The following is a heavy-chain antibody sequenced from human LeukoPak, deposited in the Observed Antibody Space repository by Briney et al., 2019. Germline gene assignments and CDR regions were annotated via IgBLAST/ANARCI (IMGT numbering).Heavy chain of an antibody. J-gene: IGHJ4*02. CDR3: ARATLQLERRPFDY. CDR2: INHSGST. V-gene: IGHV4-34*01. D-gene: IGHD1-1*01. CDR1: GFTFNNYA. Sequence: GSLRLSCAASGFTFNNYAMSWIRQPPGKGLEWIGEINHSGSTNYNPSLKSRVTISVDTSKNQFSLKLSSVTAADTAVYYCARATLQLERRPFDYWGQGTLVTVSS.